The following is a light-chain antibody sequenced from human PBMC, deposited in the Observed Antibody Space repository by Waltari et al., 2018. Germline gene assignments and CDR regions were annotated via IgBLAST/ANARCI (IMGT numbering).Light chain of an antibody. CDR3: HQYFKSPWT. J-gene: IGKJ1*01. CDR2: WAS. V-gene: IGKV4-1*01. CDR1: QSVLFSSNNKDF. Sequence: DIVMTQSPDSLAVSLGARATINCKSSQSVLFSSNNKDFVAWHQQKPGRPPKLLIYWASTRYSGVPARFSASGSETNFTLAISSLQAEDVAVYYYHQYFKSPWTFGRGTQVEIK.